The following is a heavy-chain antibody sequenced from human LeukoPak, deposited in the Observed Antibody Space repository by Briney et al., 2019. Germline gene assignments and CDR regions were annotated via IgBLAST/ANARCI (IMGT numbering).Heavy chain of an antibody. CDR3: ARGGIVGSRTNWFDP. V-gene: IGHV4-4*02. CDR1: GGSISSSNW. Sequence: PSETLSLTCAVSGGSISSSNWWGWVRQPPGKGLEWIGEIFHSGSTNYNPSLKSRVTISLDTSKSQFSLKLPSVTPADTAVYYCARGGIVGSRTNWFDPWGQGILVTVSS. CDR2: IFHSGST. D-gene: IGHD1-26*01. J-gene: IGHJ5*02.